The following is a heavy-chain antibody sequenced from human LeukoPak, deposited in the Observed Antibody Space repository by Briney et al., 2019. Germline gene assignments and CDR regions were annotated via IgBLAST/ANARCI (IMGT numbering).Heavy chain of an antibody. J-gene: IGHJ4*02. CDR3: ATAPRRSGSYFFYFDY. CDR2: VDPEDGET. CDR1: GYTFTDYY. V-gene: IGHV1-69-2*01. D-gene: IGHD1-26*01. Sequence: ASVKVSCKVSGYTFTDYYMHWVQQAPGKGLEWMGLVDPEDGETIYAEKFQGRVTITADTSTDTAYMELSSPRSEDTAVYYCATAPRRSGSYFFYFDYWGQGTLVTVSS.